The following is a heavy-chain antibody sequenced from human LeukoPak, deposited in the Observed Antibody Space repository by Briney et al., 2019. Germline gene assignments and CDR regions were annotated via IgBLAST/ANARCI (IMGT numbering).Heavy chain of an antibody. D-gene: IGHD4-11*01. CDR1: GFTFSSYA. J-gene: IGHJ6*03. CDR2: TSGSGGST. CDR3: ANPPSFYSNYVGGYCYYYMDV. V-gene: IGHV3-23*01. Sequence: GGSLRLSCAASGFTFSSYAMSWVRQAPGKGLEWVSATSGSGGSTYYADSVKGRFTISRDNSKNTLYLQMNSLRAEDTAVYYCANPPSFYSNYVGGYCYYYMDVWGKGTTVTVSS.